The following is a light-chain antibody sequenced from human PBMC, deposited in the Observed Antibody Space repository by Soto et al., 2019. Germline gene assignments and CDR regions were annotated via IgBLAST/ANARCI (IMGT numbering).Light chain of an antibody. CDR1: QTVNSR. CDR2: HTS. CDR3: HQRQSWPRT. Sequence: MVLTQSPATLSSSPGERATLSCRASQTVNSRLAWYQHKPGQAPRLLIYHTSNRATGIPARFSGSGSGTDFTLTISSLEPEDFAVYYCHQRQSWPRTFGQGTKVAIK. J-gene: IGKJ1*01. V-gene: IGKV3-11*01.